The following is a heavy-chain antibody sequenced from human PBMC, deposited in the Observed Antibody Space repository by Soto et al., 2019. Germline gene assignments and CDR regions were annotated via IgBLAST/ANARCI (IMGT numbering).Heavy chain of an antibody. CDR1: GFTFSCYS. D-gene: IGHD2-8*01. Sequence: GGSLRLSCAASGFTFSCYSMHWVRQAPGKGLEMVAVISYDGSTKYYAASRKGRFTASRYNSKSSLYLQINSLRAEDTAVYYCAKDGVSFDYWGQGTLVTVSS. V-gene: IGHV3-30*18. CDR3: AKDGVSFDY. J-gene: IGHJ4*02. CDR2: ISYDGSTK.